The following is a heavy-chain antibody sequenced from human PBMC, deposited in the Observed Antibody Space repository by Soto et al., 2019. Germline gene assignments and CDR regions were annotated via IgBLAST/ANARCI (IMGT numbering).Heavy chain of an antibody. CDR2: MNPNSGNT. V-gene: IGHV1-8*01. D-gene: IGHD3-3*01. Sequence: ASVKVSCKASGYTFTSYDINWVRQATGQGLEWMGWMNPNSGNTGYAQKFQGRVTMTRNTSISTAYMELSSLRSEDTAVYYCARWQSITILGVVITGNYYGMDVWGQGTTVTVSS. J-gene: IGHJ6*02. CDR1: GYTFTSYD. CDR3: ARWQSITILGVVITGNYYGMDV.